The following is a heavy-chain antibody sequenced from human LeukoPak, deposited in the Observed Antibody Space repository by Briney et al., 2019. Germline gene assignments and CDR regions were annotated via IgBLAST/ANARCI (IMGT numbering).Heavy chain of an antibody. CDR2: INHSGST. J-gene: IGHJ4*02. V-gene: IGHV4-34*01. CDR3: ARGPHTGVNYYDSSGYYY. Sequence: KPSETLSLTCAVYGGSFSGYYWSWIRQPPGKGLEWIGEINHSGSTNYNPSLKSRFTISVDTSKNQFSLKLSSVTAADMAVYYCARGPHTGVNYYDSSGYYYWGQGTLVTVSS. CDR1: GGSFSGYY. D-gene: IGHD3-22*01.